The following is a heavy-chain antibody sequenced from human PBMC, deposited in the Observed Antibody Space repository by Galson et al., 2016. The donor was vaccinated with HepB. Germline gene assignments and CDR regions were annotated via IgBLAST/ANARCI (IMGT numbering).Heavy chain of an antibody. V-gene: IGHV3-30*18. Sequence: SLRLSCAASGFTFSSYGMHWVRQAPGKGLEWVAFISYDGSNKKYADSVKGRFTISRDNSKKTLYLQMNSLRAEDTAVYYCAKDGRIYGSSASCHDHFPYWGQGTLVTVSS. D-gene: IGHD2-2*01. CDR2: ISYDGSNK. J-gene: IGHJ4*02. CDR1: GFTFSSYG. CDR3: AKDGRIYGSSASCHDHFPY.